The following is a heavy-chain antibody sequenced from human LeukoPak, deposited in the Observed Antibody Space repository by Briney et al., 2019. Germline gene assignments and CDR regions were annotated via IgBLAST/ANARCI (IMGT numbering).Heavy chain of an antibody. CDR3: ARHREVIFGVVNDAFDI. Sequence: SETLSLTCTVSGGSISSSSYYWGWIRQPPGKGLEWIGSIYYSGSTYYNPSLKSRVTISVDTSKNQFSLKLSSVTAADTAVYYCARHREVIFGVVNDAFDIWGQGTMVTVSS. CDR1: GGSISSSSYY. J-gene: IGHJ3*02. D-gene: IGHD3-3*02. CDR2: IYYSGST. V-gene: IGHV4-39*01.